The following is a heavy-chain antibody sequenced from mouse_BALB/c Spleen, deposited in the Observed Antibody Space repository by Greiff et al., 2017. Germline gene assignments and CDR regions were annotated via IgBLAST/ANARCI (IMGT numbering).Heavy chain of an antibody. D-gene: IGHD1-1*01. Sequence: QVHVKQSGAELVRPGSSVKISCKASGYAFSSYWMNWVKQRPGQGLEWIGQIYPGDGDTNYNGKFKGKATLTADKSSSTAYMQLSSLTSEDSAVYFCASGGPSTVAFDVWGAGTTVTVSS. CDR2: IYPGDGDT. J-gene: IGHJ1*01. CDR3: ASGGPSTVAFDV. CDR1: GYAFSSYW. V-gene: IGHV1-80*01.